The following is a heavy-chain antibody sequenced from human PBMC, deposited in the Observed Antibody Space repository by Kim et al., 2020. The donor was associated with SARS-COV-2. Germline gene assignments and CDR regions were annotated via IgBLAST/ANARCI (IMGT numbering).Heavy chain of an antibody. D-gene: IGHD5-18*01. J-gene: IGHJ4*02. CDR2: K. CDR3: ARAIYSYAPDY. Sequence: KYYVDSVKGRFTICRDNAKNSLYLQMNSLRAEDTAVYYCARAIYSYAPDYWGQGTLVTVSS. V-gene: IGHV3-7*01.